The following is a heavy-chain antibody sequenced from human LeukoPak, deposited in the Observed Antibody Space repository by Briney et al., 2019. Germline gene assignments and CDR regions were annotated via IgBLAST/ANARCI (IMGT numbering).Heavy chain of an antibody. CDR3: ARVFWSGYSYFDY. Sequence: SETLSLTCTVSGGSISSYYWSWIRQPPGKGLEWIGYIYYSGSTNYNPSLKSRVTISVDTSKNQFSLKLSSVTAADTAVYYCARVFWSGYSYFDYWGQGTLVTVSS. D-gene: IGHD3-3*01. V-gene: IGHV4-59*08. J-gene: IGHJ4*02. CDR1: GGSISSYY. CDR2: IYYSGST.